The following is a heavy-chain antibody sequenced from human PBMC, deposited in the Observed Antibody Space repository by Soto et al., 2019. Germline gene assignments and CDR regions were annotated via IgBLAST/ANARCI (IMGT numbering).Heavy chain of an antibody. CDR3: AKEGAVVGATHAFDY. CDR2: ISYDGSYK. V-gene: IGHV3-30*18. CDR1: GFTFSSYG. J-gene: IGHJ4*02. Sequence: QVQLVESGGGVVQPGRSLRLSCAASGFTFSSYGMHWVRQAPGKGLEWVAVISYDGSYKYYADSMKGRVTISRDNSKNTLYVQMNSLRAEDTAVYYCAKEGAVVGATHAFDYWGEGTLVTVSS. D-gene: IGHD2-15*01.